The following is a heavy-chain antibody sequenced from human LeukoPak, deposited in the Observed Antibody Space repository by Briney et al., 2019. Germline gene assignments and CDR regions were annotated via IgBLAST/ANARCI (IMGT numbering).Heavy chain of an antibody. V-gene: IGHV1-18*01. CDR3: ARGCGGYSSSWYVCPADDFDY. D-gene: IGHD6-13*01. J-gene: IGHJ4*02. CDR2: ISAYNGNT. Sequence: ASVKVSCKASGYTFTSYGISWVRQAPGQGLEWMGWISAYNGNTNYAQKLQGRVTMTTDTSTSTAYMELRSLSSDDTAVYYCARGCGGYSSSWYVCPADDFDYWGQGTLVTVSS. CDR1: GYTFTSYG.